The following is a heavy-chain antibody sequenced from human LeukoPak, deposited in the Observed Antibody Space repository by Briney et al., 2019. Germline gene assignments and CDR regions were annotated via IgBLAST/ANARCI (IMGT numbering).Heavy chain of an antibody. CDR2: ISGSGGST. CDR1: GFTFSSYA. CDR3: AKDRSGAVAGTGAFDY. Sequence: GGSLRLPCAASGFTFSSYAMSWVRQAPGKGLEWVSAISGSGGSTYYADSVKGRFTISRDNSKNTLYLQMNSLRAEDTAVYYCAKDRSGAVAGTGAFDYWGQGTLVTVSS. D-gene: IGHD6-19*01. J-gene: IGHJ4*02. V-gene: IGHV3-23*01.